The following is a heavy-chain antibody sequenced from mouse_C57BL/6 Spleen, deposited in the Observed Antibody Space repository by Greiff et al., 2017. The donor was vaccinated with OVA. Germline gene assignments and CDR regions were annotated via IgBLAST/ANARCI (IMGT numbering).Heavy chain of an antibody. CDR1: GYTFTSYW. V-gene: IGHV1-55*01. Sequence: QVQLQQPAAELVKPGASVKMSCKASGYTFTSYWITWVKQRPGQGLEWIGDIYPGSGSTNYNEKFKSKATLTVDTSSSTAYMQLSSLTSEDSAVYYCARSDDGYYAAMDYWGQGTSVTVSS. CDR2: IYPGSGST. CDR3: ARSDDGYYAAMDY. J-gene: IGHJ4*01. D-gene: IGHD2-3*01.